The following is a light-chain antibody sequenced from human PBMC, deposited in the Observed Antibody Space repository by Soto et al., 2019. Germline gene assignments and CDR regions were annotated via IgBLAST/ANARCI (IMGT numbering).Light chain of an antibody. Sequence: QSALTQPASVSGSPGQSVTISCTGASGDFGGYNYVSWYQQHPGKAPQLLIYGVTNRPSGVSNRFSGSKSGNTASLTISGLQSDDEAEYYCNSYTNSNTLPVFGSGTKLTVL. CDR3: NSYTNSNTLPV. CDR2: GVT. CDR1: SGDFGGYNY. J-gene: IGLJ1*01. V-gene: IGLV2-14*03.